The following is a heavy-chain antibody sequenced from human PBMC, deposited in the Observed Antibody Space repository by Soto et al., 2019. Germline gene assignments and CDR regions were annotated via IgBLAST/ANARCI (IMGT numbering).Heavy chain of an antibody. CDR1: GGSFSGYY. CDR2: INHSGST. D-gene: IGHD2-15*01. J-gene: IGHJ4*02. CDR3: ASPRRYCSGGSCSNPLDY. V-gene: IGHV4-34*01. Sequence: PSETLSLTCAVYGGSFSGYYWSWIRQPPGKGLEWIGEINHSGSTNYNPSLKSRVTISVDTSKNQFSLKLSSVTAADTALFYFASPRRYCSGGSCSNPLDYWGQGTLVTVSS.